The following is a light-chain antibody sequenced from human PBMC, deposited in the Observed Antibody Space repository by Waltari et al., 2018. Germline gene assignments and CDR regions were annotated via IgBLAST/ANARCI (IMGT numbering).Light chain of an antibody. Sequence: IVLTQSPDTLSLSPGERATLSCRASQSVTSISLAWYQQKPGKAPRLLIYSTSSRATDFSDRFSGSGSGTDFTLTINRLEPEDSAVYHCQQYDGSAVTFGGGTRVEIK. V-gene: IGKV3-20*01. J-gene: IGKJ4*01. CDR3: QQYDGSAVT. CDR2: STS. CDR1: QSVTSIS.